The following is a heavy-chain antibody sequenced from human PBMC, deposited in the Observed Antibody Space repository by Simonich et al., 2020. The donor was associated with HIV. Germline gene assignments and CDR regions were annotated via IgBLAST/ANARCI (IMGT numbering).Heavy chain of an antibody. CDR1: GYPFPDYS. V-gene: IGHV1-2*02. CDR3: ARDLRDFWNNFSSDY. CDR2: INLNSGGT. J-gene: IGHJ4*02. D-gene: IGHD3-3*01. Sequence: QVQLVQSGAEVKKPGASVKVSCKASGYPFPDYSIHWVRQAPGQGLEWVGWINLNSGGTNNAQKCQGRVTMTRDTSISTAFMEQSSLGSDDTALYYCARDLRDFWNNFSSDYWGQGTLVTVSS.